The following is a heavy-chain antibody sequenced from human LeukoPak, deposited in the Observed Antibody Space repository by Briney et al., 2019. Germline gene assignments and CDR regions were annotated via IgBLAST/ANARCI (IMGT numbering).Heavy chain of an antibody. CDR3: ARDRLQGYYYGSGTGMDV. CDR2: INPDGSTT. V-gene: IGHV3-74*01. J-gene: IGHJ6*04. Sequence: GGSLRLSGAASGFTFSRFWIHWVRQVPGKGLVWVSRINPDGSTTTYADSVKGRFTISRDNSKNTLYLQMNSLRAEDTAVYYCARDRLQGYYYGSGTGMDVWGKGTTVTVSS. CDR1: GFTFSRFW. D-gene: IGHD3-10*01.